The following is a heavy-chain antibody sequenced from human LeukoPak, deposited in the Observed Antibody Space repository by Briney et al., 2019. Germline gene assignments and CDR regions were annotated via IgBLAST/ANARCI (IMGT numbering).Heavy chain of an antibody. CDR2: IYYSGST. D-gene: IGHD2-2*01. Sequence: PSQTLSLTCTVSGGSISSGDYYWSWIRQPPGKGLEWIGYIYYSGSTYYNPSLKSRVTISVDTSKNQFSLKLSSVTAADTAVYYCASGVVVVPAATTWFHPCGPGTLVNVSS. J-gene: IGHJ5*02. CDR1: GGSISSGDYY. CDR3: ASGVVVVPAATTWFHP. V-gene: IGHV4-30-4*08.